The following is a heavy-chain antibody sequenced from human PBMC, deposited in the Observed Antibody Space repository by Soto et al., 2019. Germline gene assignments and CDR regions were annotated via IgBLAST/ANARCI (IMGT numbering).Heavy chain of an antibody. V-gene: IGHV3-30-3*01. CDR3: AREYYYDSSGYYLPGFDY. D-gene: IGHD3-22*01. Sequence: PAGSLRLSCAASGFTFSIYAMHWVLQAQGKGLEWVAVISYDGSNKYYADSVKGRFTISRDNSKNTLYLQMNSLRAEDTAVYYCAREYYYDSSGYYLPGFDYWGQGTQVTVSS. J-gene: IGHJ4*02. CDR1: GFTFSIYA. CDR2: ISYDGSNK.